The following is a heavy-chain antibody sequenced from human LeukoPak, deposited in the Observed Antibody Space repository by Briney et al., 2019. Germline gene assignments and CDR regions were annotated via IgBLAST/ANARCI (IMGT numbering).Heavy chain of an antibody. Sequence: GGSLRLSWAASGFTFSSYAMHWVRQAPGKGLEWVAVISYDGSNKYYADSVKGRFTISRDNSKNTLYLQMNSLRAEDTAVYYCASPDSSGYYYFDYWGQGTLVTVSS. CDR3: ASPDSSGYYYFDY. D-gene: IGHD3-22*01. J-gene: IGHJ4*02. CDR2: ISYDGSNK. V-gene: IGHV3-30-3*01. CDR1: GFTFSSYA.